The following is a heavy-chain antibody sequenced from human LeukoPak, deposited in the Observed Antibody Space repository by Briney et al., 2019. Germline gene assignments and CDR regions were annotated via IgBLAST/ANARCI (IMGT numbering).Heavy chain of an antibody. CDR2: INNDGSSA. CDR1: GFTFNNYW. J-gene: IGHJ6*02. CDR3: ARRGTGHGMDV. Sequence: GRSLRLSCAASGFTFNNYWIHWVRQVPGKGLVWVSRINNDGSSASYVDSVKGRFTISRDNAKNTLFLQMNSLRAEDTAVYYCARRGTGHGMDVWGQGTTVIVSS. V-gene: IGHV3-74*01. D-gene: IGHD1-1*01.